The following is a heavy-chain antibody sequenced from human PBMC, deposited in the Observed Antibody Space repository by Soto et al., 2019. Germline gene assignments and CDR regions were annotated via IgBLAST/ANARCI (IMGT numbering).Heavy chain of an antibody. CDR1: GYSFTSYW. V-gene: IGHV5-10-1*01. D-gene: IGHD3-22*01. CDR3: ARLQYYDTSAYFLPSPDY. Sequence: PGESLKISCKGSGYSFTSYWISWVRQMPGKGLEWMGRIDPSDSYTNYSPSFQGHVTISADKSIITAYLHWSSLRASDTAMCFCARLQYYDTSAYFLPSPDYWGQGTLVTVSS. J-gene: IGHJ4*02. CDR2: IDPSDSYT.